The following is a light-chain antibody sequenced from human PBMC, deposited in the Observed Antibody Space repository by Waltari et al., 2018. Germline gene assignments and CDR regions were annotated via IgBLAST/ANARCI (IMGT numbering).Light chain of an antibody. V-gene: IGKV1-39*01. Sequence: DIEKTQSPSSLSASVGDTVTVTCRAARDIENFVIWYQQKRGGVPKLLIYGASTLQGGVPARFSGSGSGTNFTLTISSLQPEDFATYYCQQSYSRYSFGQGTNLDIK. CDR1: RDIENF. CDR3: QQSYSRYS. CDR2: GAS. J-gene: IGKJ2*03.